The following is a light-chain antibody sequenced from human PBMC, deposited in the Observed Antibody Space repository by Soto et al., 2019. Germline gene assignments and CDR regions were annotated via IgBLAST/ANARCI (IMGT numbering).Light chain of an antibody. Sequence: EIVLTQSPGTLSLSPGERATLSCRATQSVTTNYLAWYQQKPGQAPRLLIYDASIRATGIPDRFSGSGSGTDFTLTISRLEPEDFAVYYCQHYGSSPPNTFGQGTKLEIK. J-gene: IGKJ2*01. V-gene: IGKV3-20*01. CDR1: QSVTTNY. CDR2: DAS. CDR3: QHYGSSPPNT.